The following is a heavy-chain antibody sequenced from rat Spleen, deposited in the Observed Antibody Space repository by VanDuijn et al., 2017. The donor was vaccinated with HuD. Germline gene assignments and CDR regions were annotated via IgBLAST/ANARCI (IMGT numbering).Heavy chain of an antibody. CDR2: ISPSGGST. CDR3: ARQDTSGYSNWFTY. Sequence: EVQLVESDGGLVQPGRSLKLSCAASGFTFSDFFMAWVRQAPTKSLEWVTSISPSGGSTYYRDSVKGRFTVSRDNAKSTLYLQMDSLRSEDTATYYCARQDTSGYSNWFTYWGQGTLVTVSS. D-gene: IGHD4-3*01. J-gene: IGHJ3*01. V-gene: IGHV5-25*01. CDR1: GFTFSDFF.